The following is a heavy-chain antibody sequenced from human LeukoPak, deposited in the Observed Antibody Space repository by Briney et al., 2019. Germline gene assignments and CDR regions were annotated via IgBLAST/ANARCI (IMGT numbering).Heavy chain of an antibody. J-gene: IGHJ5*02. CDR1: GGSISSSTYY. Sequence: SETLSLTCSVSGGSISSSTYYWGWIRQPPGKGLEWIGNIYNSGSTYYNPSLKSRVTISVDTSKNQFPLKLSSVTAADTAVYYCARQAYSSNLGWFDPWGQGTLVTVSS. CDR2: IYNSGST. CDR3: ARQAYSSNLGWFDP. D-gene: IGHD6-13*01. V-gene: IGHV4-39*01.